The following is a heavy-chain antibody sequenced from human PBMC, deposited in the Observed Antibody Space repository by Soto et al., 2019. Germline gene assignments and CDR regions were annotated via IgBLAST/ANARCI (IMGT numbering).Heavy chain of an antibody. J-gene: IGHJ4*02. V-gene: IGHV4-30-4*01. CDR2: ISYSGNT. Sequence: PSETLSLTCTVSGGSISSGHYYWSWIRQPPGKGLEWIGFISYSGNTYYSASLKSRVTISVDTSKNQFSLNLSSVTAADTAVYYCARRTADFWYFDYWGQGTLVTASS. D-gene: IGHD3-3*01. CDR3: ARRTADFWYFDY. CDR1: GGSISSGHYY.